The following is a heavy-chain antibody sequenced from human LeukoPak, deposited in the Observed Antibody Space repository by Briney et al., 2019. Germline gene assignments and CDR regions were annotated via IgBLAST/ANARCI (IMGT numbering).Heavy chain of an antibody. CDR1: GFIFNKYG. D-gene: IGHD1-7*01. CDR3: AKDELLDTTPNYYYYYMDV. CDR2: LRYDGSNQ. J-gene: IGHJ6*03. V-gene: IGHV3-30*02. Sequence: GGSLRLSCAASGFIFNKYGMHWVRQAPGKGLEWVAFLRYDGSNQHYGDSVKGRFTISRDNSKNTLYLQMNSLRAEDTALYYCAKDELLDTTPNYYYYYMDVWGKGTTVTISS.